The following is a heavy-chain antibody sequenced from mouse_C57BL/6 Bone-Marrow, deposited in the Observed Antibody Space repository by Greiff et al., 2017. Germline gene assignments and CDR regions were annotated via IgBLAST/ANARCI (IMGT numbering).Heavy chain of an antibody. D-gene: IGHD2-3*01. J-gene: IGHJ2*01. V-gene: IGHV1-26*01. Sequence: VQLQQSGPELVKPGASVKISCKASGYTFTDYYMNWVKQSHGKSLEWIGDINPNNGGTSYNQKFKGKATLTVDKSSSTAYMELRSLTSEDSAVYYCANDVGNFDYWGQGTTLTVSS. CDR3: ANDVGNFDY. CDR1: GYTFTDYY. CDR2: INPNNGGT.